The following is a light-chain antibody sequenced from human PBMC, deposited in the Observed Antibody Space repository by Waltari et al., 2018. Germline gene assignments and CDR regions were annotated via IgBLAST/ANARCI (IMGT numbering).Light chain of an antibody. Sequence: EIVMTQSPATLSVSPGERVTLSCRASQSVSSYLAWYQQKPGQAPRLLISGASTRATGIPARISGSGSGTEFTLTISSLQSEDFALYYCQQYNHWPPAFGPGTKVDIK. J-gene: IGKJ3*01. CDR1: QSVSSY. CDR3: QQYNHWPPA. V-gene: IGKV3-15*01. CDR2: GAS.